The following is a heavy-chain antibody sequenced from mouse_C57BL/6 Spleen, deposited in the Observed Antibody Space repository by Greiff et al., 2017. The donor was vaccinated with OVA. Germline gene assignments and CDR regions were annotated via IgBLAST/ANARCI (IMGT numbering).Heavy chain of an antibody. V-gene: IGHV1-72*01. CDR2: IDPNSGGT. D-gene: IGHD1-1*01. CDR3: AREPSYGSRYFDV. CDR1: GYTFTSYW. Sequence: VQLQQPGAELVKPGASVKLSCKASGYTFTSYWMHWVKQRPGRGLEWIGRIDPNSGGTTYNEKFKSKATLTVDKPSSTAYMQLSSLTSEDSAVYYCAREPSYGSRYFDVWGTGTTVTVSS. J-gene: IGHJ1*03.